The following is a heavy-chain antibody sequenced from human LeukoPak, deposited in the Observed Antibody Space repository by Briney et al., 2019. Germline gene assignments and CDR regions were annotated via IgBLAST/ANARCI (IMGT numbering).Heavy chain of an antibody. CDR2: IKQDGSEK. CDR1: GFTFSSYS. V-gene: IGHV3-7*01. D-gene: IGHD3-10*01. CDR3: AREGEGTFDY. Sequence: GGSLRLSCAASGFTFSSYSMNWVRQAPGKGLEWVANIKQDGSEKYYVDSVKGRFTISRDNAKNSLYLQMNSLRAEDTAVYYCAREGEGTFDYWGQGTLVTVSS. J-gene: IGHJ4*02.